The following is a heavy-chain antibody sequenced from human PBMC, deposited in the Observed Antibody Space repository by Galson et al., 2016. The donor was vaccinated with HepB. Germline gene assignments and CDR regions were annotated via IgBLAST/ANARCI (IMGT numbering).Heavy chain of an antibody. V-gene: IGHV3-30*04. D-gene: IGHD4/OR15-4a*01. CDR1: GFNFRSYA. CDR3: TRGLTTMDPFDH. J-gene: IGHJ4*02. Sequence: SLRLSCAASGFNFRSYALHWVRQAPGKGLEWVAVISYDGSTEYYADSVKGRFTISRDNSKNTLFLQMSSLRNEDMAVYYCTRGLTTMDPFDHWGQGTLVTVSS. CDR2: ISYDGSTE.